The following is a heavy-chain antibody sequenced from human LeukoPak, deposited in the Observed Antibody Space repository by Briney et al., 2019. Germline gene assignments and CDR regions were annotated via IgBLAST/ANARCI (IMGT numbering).Heavy chain of an antibody. CDR1: GFTFSSYA. V-gene: IGHV3-64*01. D-gene: IGHD1-26*01. CDR3: ARGPLAIVGATEFDY. J-gene: IGHJ4*02. Sequence: GGSLRLSCAASGFTFSSYAMHWVRQAPGKGLEYVSAISSNGGSTYYANSVKGRFTISRDNSKNTLYLQMGSLRAEDMAVYYCARGPLAIVGATEFDYWGQGTLVTVSS. CDR2: ISSNGGST.